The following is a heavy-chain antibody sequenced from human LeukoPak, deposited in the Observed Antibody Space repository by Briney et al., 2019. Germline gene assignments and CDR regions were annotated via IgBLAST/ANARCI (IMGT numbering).Heavy chain of an antibody. CDR1: GFTFSSYG. Sequence: GGSLRLSCAASGFTFSSYGMHWVRQAPGKGLEWVSAISGSGGSTYYADSVKGRFTISRDNSKNTLYLQMNSLRAEDTAVYYCAKSVITAPLYFDYWGQGTLVTVSS. J-gene: IGHJ4*02. D-gene: IGHD2/OR15-2a*01. V-gene: IGHV3-23*01. CDR2: ISGSGGST. CDR3: AKSVITAPLYFDY.